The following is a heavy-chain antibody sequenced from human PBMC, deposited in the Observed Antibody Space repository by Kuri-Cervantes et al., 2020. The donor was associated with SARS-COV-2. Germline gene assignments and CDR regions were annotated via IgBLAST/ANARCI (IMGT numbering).Heavy chain of an antibody. J-gene: IGHJ4*02. CDR2: IKSKTDGGTT. D-gene: IGHD1-7*01. CDR3: TTVLDTGTNVY. V-gene: IGHV3-15*01. Sequence: GESLKISCAASGFTFSSYGMHWVRQAPGKGLEWVGRIKSKTDGGTTDYAAPVKGRFTISRDDSKSTLYLQMNSLKTEDTAVYYCTTVLDTGTNVYWGQGTLVTVSS. CDR1: GFTFSSYG.